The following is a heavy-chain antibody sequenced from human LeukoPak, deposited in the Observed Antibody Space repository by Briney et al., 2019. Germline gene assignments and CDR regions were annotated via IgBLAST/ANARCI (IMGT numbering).Heavy chain of an antibody. J-gene: IGHJ6*02. CDR3: AKDRGDSSGYYYYYYGMDV. CDR1: GFTFSSYA. CDR2: ISGGGGST. Sequence: GGSLRLSCAASGFTFSSYAMSWVRQAPGKGLEWVSAISGGGGSTYYADSVKGRFTISRDNSKNTLYLQMNSLRAEDTAVYYCAKDRGDSSGYYYYYYGMDVWGQGTTVTVSS. V-gene: IGHV3-23*01. D-gene: IGHD3-22*01.